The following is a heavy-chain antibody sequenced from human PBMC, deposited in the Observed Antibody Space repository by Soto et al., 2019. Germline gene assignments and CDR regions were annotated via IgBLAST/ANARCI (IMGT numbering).Heavy chain of an antibody. J-gene: IGHJ3*02. CDR1: GYTFTTYS. CDR3: ARGNSGAFDI. V-gene: IGHV1-3*01. CDR2: MNPLKGDT. D-gene: IGHD6-19*01. Sequence: QVQLVQSGAEVKKPGASVKVSCKASGYTFTTYSMHWVRQAPGQRLEWMGWMNPLKGDTKYSQRFQGRLTIIRDTSASTAYMELSSLRSEDTAIYYCARGNSGAFDIWGQGTMVTVSS.